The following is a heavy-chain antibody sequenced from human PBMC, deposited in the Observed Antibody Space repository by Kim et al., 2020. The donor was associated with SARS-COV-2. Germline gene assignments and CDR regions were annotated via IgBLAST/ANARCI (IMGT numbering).Heavy chain of an antibody. CDR3: AKDRIRDGRNDLDY. Sequence: GGSLRLSCAASGFTFSSFSMNWVRQAPGKGLEWVALIYYDGSNKYYADSVQGRFTISRDNSDNTLYLLMNSLRAEDTAIYYCAKDRIRDGRNDLDYWGRG. CDR2: IYYDGSNK. V-gene: IGHV3-33*06. J-gene: IGHJ4*02. CDR1: GFTFSSFS. D-gene: IGHD2-8*01.